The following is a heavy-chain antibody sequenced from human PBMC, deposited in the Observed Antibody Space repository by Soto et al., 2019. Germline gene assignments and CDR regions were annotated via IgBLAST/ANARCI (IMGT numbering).Heavy chain of an antibody. D-gene: IGHD5-18*01. V-gene: IGHV3-23*01. CDR1: GFTFSSFA. CDR3: AGPGYSSQDY. J-gene: IGHJ4*02. Sequence: RGSLRLSCASSGFTFSSFALSWVRQAPGKGLEWVSAISGSGDGTDYADSVKGRFTISRDNSKNTLYLQMNSLRAEDTAVYYCAGPGYSSQDYWGQGALVTVAS. CDR2: ISGSGDGT.